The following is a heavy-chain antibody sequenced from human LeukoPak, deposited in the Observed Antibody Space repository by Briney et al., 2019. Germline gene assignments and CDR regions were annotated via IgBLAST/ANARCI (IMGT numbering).Heavy chain of an antibody. J-gene: IGHJ4*02. V-gene: IGHV4-59*01. D-gene: IGHD2-2*01. Sequence: SETLSLTCTVSGGSISSYYWSWIRRPPGKGLEWIGYIYYSGSTNYNPSLKSRVTISVDTSKNQFSLKLSSVTAADTAVYYCARTSYQLLPYFDYRGQGTLVTVSS. CDR1: GGSISSYY. CDR2: IYYSGST. CDR3: ARTSYQLLPYFDY.